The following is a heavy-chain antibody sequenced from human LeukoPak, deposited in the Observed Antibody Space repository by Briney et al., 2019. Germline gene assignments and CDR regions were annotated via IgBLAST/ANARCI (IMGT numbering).Heavy chain of an antibody. D-gene: IGHD2-8*01. CDR1: GFIFGSYA. V-gene: IGHV3-30-3*01. CDR3: ARDYPQGFCTNGVCLEIAYYFDY. Sequence: GGSLRLSCAASGFIFGSYAIHWVRQAPGKGLEWVAVVSYDGDDKYYADSVKGRFTISRDNSKNTLYLQMNSLRPEDTAVYYCARDYPQGFCTNGVCLEIAYYFDYWGQGSLVTVSS. J-gene: IGHJ4*02. CDR2: VSYDGDDK.